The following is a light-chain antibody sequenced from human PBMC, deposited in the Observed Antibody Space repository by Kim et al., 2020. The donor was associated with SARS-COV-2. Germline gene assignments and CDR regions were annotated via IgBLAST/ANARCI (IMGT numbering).Light chain of an antibody. CDR2: KVS. Sequence: DFVMTQSPLSLPVTLGQPASISCRSSQSVVSTDGNTYLNWFQQRPGQSPRRLIYKVSNRDSGVPDRFSGSGSGTDFTLKISRVEAEDVGLYFCMQATHWPYTFGQGTKLEI. CDR3: MQATHWPYT. J-gene: IGKJ2*01. CDR1: QSVVSTDGNTY. V-gene: IGKV2-30*01.